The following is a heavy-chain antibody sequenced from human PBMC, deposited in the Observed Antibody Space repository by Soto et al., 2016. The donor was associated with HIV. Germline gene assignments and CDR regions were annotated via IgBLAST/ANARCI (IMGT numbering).Heavy chain of an antibody. CDR3: AAWGAGTYAFDI. CDR1: GYTFNSYG. CDR2: ISAYNGNT. J-gene: IGHJ3*02. Sequence: QVQLVQSGAEVKKPGASVKVSCKASGYTFNSYGISWVRQAPGQGLEWMGWISAYNGNTNYAQKFQERVTITRDMSTSTAYMELSSLRSEDTAVYYCAAWGAGTYAFDIWGQGTMVTVSS. V-gene: IGHV1-18*01. D-gene: IGHD3-16*01.